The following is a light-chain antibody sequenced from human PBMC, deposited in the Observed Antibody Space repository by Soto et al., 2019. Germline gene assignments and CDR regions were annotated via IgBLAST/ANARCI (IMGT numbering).Light chain of an antibody. CDR3: YSYAGRNIWV. Sequence: QSALAQPPSASGSPGQSVTISCPGSGSDIGAYNFVSWYQQHPGKAPKLMIFGVTERPSGVPDRFSGSKSGNTASLTVSGLQADDEAVYYCYSYAGRNIWVFGGGTQLTVL. CDR2: GVT. J-gene: IGLJ3*02. CDR1: GSDIGAYNF. V-gene: IGLV2-8*01.